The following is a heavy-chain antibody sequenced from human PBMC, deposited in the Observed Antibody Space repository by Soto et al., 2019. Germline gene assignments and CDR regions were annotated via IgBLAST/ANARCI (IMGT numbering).Heavy chain of an antibody. CDR1: GFTFSSYG. V-gene: IGHV3-30*18. J-gene: IGHJ6*02. D-gene: IGHD3-3*01. CDR2: ISYDGSNK. Sequence: GGSLRLSCAASGFTFSSYGMHWVRQAPGKGLEWVAVISYDGSNKYYADSVKGRFTISRDNSKNTLYLQMNSLRAEDTAVYYCANSFIRFLNYYGMDVWGQGTTVTVYS. CDR3: ANSFIRFLNYYGMDV.